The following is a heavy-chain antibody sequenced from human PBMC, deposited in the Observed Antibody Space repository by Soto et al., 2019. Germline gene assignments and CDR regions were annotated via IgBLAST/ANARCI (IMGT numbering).Heavy chain of an antibody. Sequence: ASVKVSCKASGYTFTDNGITWVRQAPGQGLEWMGWINVYTGNTDYAQKLQGRVTMTTDTSTSTAYMELVSLTSDDTAVYYCAYACGVSAFGELFFWGQGTLVTVSS. V-gene: IGHV1-18*01. CDR1: GYTFTDNG. J-gene: IGHJ4*02. D-gene: IGHD3-10*01. CDR3: AYACGVSAFGELFF. CDR2: INVYTGNT.